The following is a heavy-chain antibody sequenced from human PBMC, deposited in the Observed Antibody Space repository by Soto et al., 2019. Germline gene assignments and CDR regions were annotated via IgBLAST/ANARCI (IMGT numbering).Heavy chain of an antibody. D-gene: IGHD6-13*01. V-gene: IGHV4-59*01. CDR3: ARGRQQLATPADFDT. Sequence: PAETRSLTCTVSCGSISSYYWMWIRQPPGKVLEWIGYIYYIGSTNYNPSLKSRVTISVDTSKNPFSLKLSSVTAADTAVYYCARGRQQLATPADFDTRGQRTTLPVSS. J-gene: IGHJ6*02. CDR2: IYYIGST. CDR1: CGSISSYY.